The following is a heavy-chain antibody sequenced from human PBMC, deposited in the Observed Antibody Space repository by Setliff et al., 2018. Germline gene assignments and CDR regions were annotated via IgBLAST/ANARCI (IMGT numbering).Heavy chain of an antibody. V-gene: IGHV7-4-1*02. CDR2: INTNTGNP. Sequence: ASVKVSCKGSGYTFSTYAIIWMRQAPGQGLEWMGWINTNTGNPSYAQGFTGRFFFSLDTSVSTAYLQISSLKAEDTAIYYCARGSRFGTIVYRGDYYLDVWGKGTTVTVSS. D-gene: IGHD3-10*01. CDR3: ARGSRFGTIVYRGDYYLDV. J-gene: IGHJ6*03. CDR1: GYTFSTYA.